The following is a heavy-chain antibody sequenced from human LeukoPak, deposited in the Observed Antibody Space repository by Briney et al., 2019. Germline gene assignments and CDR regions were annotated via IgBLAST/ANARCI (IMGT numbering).Heavy chain of an antibody. CDR3: ASFRGVLGYCSSTSCPDAFDI. J-gene: IGHJ3*02. V-gene: IGHV4-34*01. CDR2: INHSGST. D-gene: IGHD2-2*01. Sequence: SETLSLTCTVSGGSISSYYWSWIRQPPGKGLEWIGEINHSGSTNYNPSLKSRVTISVDTSKNQFSLKLSSVTAADTAVYHCASFRGVLGYCSSTSCPDAFDIWGQGTMVTVSS. CDR1: GGSISSYY.